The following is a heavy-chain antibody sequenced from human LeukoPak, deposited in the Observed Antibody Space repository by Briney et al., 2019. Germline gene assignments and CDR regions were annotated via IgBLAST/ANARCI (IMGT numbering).Heavy chain of an antibody. J-gene: IGHJ4*02. D-gene: IGHD3-3*01. V-gene: IGHV3-33*08. CDR3: VRDRNALQFLDF. Sequence: PGSSLRLFCAASGFTLRHYCMHRVRQAPGKGLEWVAVIWYDGSEKYYADSVKGRFIISRDNSKNMLYLQTNSLRAEDTAVYYCVRDRNALQFLDFWGQGTVVTVSS. CDR2: IWYDGSEK. CDR1: GFTLRHYC.